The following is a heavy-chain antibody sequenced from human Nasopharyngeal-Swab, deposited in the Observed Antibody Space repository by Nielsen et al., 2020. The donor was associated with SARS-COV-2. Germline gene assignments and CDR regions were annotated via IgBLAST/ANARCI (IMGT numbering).Heavy chain of an antibody. D-gene: IGHD2-15*01. CDR2: ISSSSSYI. CDR1: GFTFSSYG. CDR3: ATDSLISGDI. Sequence: GESLKISCAASGFTFSSYGMNWVRQAPGKGLEWVSSISSSSSYIYYADSVKGRFTISRDNAKNSLYLQMNSLRAEDTAVYYCATDSLISGDIWGQGTMVTVSS. J-gene: IGHJ3*02. V-gene: IGHV3-21*01.